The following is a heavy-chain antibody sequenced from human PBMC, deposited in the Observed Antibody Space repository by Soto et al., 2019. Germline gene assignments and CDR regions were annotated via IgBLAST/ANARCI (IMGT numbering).Heavy chain of an antibody. CDR3: AKQSKRYSSSWYDY. J-gene: IGHJ4*02. D-gene: IGHD6-13*01. Sequence: QVQLVESGGGVVQPGRSLRLSCAASGFTFSSYGMHWVRQAPGKGLEWVAVISYAGSNKYYADSVKGRFTISRDNSKNTLYLQMNSLRAEDTAVYYCAKQSKRYSSSWYDYWGQGTLVTVSS. CDR2: ISYAGSNK. V-gene: IGHV3-30*18. CDR1: GFTFSSYG.